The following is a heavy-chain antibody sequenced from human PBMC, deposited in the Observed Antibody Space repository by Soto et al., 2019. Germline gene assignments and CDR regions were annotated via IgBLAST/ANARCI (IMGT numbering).Heavy chain of an antibody. D-gene: IGHD5-12*01. Sequence: SETLSLTCTVSGGSISSGVYYWSWIRQHPGKGLEWIGYIFYSGTTYYNPSLKSRVTISVDTSKNQFSLKLSSVTAADTAVYYCARDLGPMSGYTDYWGQGTLVTVSS. V-gene: IGHV4-31*03. CDR3: ARDLGPMSGYTDY. CDR2: IFYSGTT. J-gene: IGHJ4*02. CDR1: GGSISSGVYY.